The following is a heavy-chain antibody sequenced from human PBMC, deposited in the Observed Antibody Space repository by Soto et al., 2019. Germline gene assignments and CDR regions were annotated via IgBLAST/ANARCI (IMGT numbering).Heavy chain of an antibody. CDR2: ISGSGGST. CDR3: AKDLRFCFGDCYPPPDAFHF. D-gene: IGHD2-21*02. CDR1: GFTFSSYA. J-gene: IGHJ3*01. Sequence: GGSLRLSCAASGFTFSSYAMSWVRQAPGKGLEWVSAISGSGGSTYYADSVKGRFTISRDNSKNTLYLQMNGLRAEDTAVYYCAKDLRFCFGDCYPPPDAFHFWGTAPMVPVSS. V-gene: IGHV3-23*01.